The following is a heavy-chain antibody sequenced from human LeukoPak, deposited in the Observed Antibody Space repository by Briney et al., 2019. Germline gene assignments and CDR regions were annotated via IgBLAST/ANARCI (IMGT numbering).Heavy chain of an antibody. V-gene: IGHV4-59*01. CDR3: ARVVAAHFDY. CDR2: IYYSGST. Sequence: SETLSLTCTVSGGSISSYYWSWIRQPPGRGLEWIGYIYYSGSTNYNPSLKSRVTISVDTSKNQFSLKLSSVTAADTAVYYCARVVAAHFDYWGQGTPVTVSS. J-gene: IGHJ4*02. CDR1: GGSISSYY. D-gene: IGHD6-13*01.